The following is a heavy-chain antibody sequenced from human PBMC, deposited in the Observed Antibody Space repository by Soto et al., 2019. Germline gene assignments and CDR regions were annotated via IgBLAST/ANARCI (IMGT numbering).Heavy chain of an antibody. D-gene: IGHD6-13*01. J-gene: IGHJ4*02. CDR3: ARAQTAGTLVYFDY. V-gene: IGHV4-30-2*01. CDR1: SGSISSGGYS. Sequence: SETLSLTCAVSSGSISSGGYSWSWIRQPPGKGLEWIGYIYHSGSTYYNPSLKSRVTISVDRSKNQFSLKLSSVTAADTAVYYCARAQTAGTLVYFDYWGQGTLVTVS. CDR2: IYHSGST.